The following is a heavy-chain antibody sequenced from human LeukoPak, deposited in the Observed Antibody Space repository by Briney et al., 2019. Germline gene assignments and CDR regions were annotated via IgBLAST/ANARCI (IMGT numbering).Heavy chain of an antibody. J-gene: IGHJ4*02. CDR1: GYSISSGYY. D-gene: IGHD3-22*01. V-gene: IGHV4-38-2*02. CDR3: ARETSAIVVVITEDDY. Sequence: SETLSLTCTVSGYSISSGYYWGWIRQPPGKGLEWIGSIYHSGSTYCNPSLKSRVTISVDTSKNQFSLKLNSVTAADTAAYYCARETSAIVVVITEDDYWGQGTLVTVSS. CDR2: IYHSGST.